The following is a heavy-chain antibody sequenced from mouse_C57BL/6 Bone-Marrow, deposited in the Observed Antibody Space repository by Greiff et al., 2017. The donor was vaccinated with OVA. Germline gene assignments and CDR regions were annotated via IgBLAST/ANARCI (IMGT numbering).Heavy chain of an antibody. CDR1: GFTFSSYT. J-gene: IGHJ2*01. V-gene: IGHV5-9*01. D-gene: IGHD2-5*01. CDR2: ISGGGGNT. Sequence: EVQVVESGGGLVQPGGSLKLSCAASGFTFSSYTMSWVRQTPEKRLEWVATISGGGGNTYYPDSVKGRFTISRDNAKNTLYLQMSSLRSEDTALYYCARLKTYYSNSFDYWGQGTTLTVSS. CDR3: ARLKTYYSNSFDY.